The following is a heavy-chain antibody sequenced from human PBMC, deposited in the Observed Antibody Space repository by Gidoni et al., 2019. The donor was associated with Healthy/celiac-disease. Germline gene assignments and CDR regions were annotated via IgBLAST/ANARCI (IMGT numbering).Heavy chain of an antibody. CDR1: GSTFRSYS. CDR3: AREMATITAYNWFDP. J-gene: IGHJ5*02. CDR2: ISSSSSTI. V-gene: IGHV3-48*04. Sequence: ELQLVESGGGLVQPGGPLRLSCAASGSTFRSYSMNWVRKAPGKRLEWVSYISSSSSTIYYADSVKGRFTISRDNAKNSLYLQMNSLRAEDTAVYYCAREMATITAYNWFDPWGQGTLVTVSS. D-gene: IGHD5-12*01.